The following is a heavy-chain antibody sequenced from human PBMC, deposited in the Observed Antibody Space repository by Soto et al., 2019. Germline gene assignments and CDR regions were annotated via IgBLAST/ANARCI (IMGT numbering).Heavy chain of an antibody. CDR2: IYTSASI. Sequence: SETLSLTCSVSGADINTYSWTWIRQPAGKGLEWIGRIYTSASINYNPSLKGRVTLSVDTSANQVSLRLASVTAADTAIYYCARDREAGYNFYYGMDVWGQGTTVTVSS. D-gene: IGHD6-19*01. CDR1: GADINTYS. J-gene: IGHJ6*02. CDR3: ARDREAGYNFYYGMDV. V-gene: IGHV4-4*07.